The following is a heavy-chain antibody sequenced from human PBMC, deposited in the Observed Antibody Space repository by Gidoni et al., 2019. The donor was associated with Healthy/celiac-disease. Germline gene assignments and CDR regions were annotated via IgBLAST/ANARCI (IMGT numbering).Heavy chain of an antibody. Sequence: EVQLVESGGGLVQPGRSLRLSCAASGFTFDDYAMHWVRQAQGKGLEWVSGISWNSGSIGYADSVKGRFTISRDNAKNSLYLQMNSLRAEDTALYYCAKDMDYGEYRGFDYWGQGTLVTVSS. CDR2: ISWNSGSI. J-gene: IGHJ4*02. CDR3: AKDMDYGEYRGFDY. V-gene: IGHV3-9*01. D-gene: IGHD4-17*01. CDR1: GFTFDDYA.